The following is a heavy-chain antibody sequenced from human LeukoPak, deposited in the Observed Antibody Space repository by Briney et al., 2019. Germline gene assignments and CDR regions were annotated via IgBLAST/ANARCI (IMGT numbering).Heavy chain of an antibody. CDR1: GGTFSSYA. Sequence: ASVKVSCKASGGTFSSYAISWVRQAPGQGLEWMGGIIPIFGTANYAQKFQGRVTITADESTSTAYMELSSLRSEDTAVYYCARQGAPYYDILTGYYGVPNWFDPWGQGTLVTVSS. J-gene: IGHJ5*02. CDR2: IIPIFGTA. CDR3: ARQGAPYYDILTGYYGVPNWFDP. V-gene: IGHV1-69*13. D-gene: IGHD3-9*01.